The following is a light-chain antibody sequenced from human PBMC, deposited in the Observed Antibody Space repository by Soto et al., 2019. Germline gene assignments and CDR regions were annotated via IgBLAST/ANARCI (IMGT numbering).Light chain of an antibody. CDR1: KLGDKY. CDR2: QDS. V-gene: IGLV3-1*01. J-gene: IGLJ2*01. Sequence: SYELTQPPSVSVSPGQTASITCSGDKLGDKYACWYQQKPGQSPVLVIYQDSKRHSGIPERFSGSNSGNTATLTISGTQAMDEADYYCQAWDSSPVVFGGGTKLTVL. CDR3: QAWDSSPVV.